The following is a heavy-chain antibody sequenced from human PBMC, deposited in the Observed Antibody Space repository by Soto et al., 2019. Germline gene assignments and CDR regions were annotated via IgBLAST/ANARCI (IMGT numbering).Heavy chain of an antibody. Sequence: SETLSLTCSVSGASIGSGDDYWTWIRQSPGKGLEWIGYISDSGSTFYNPSLRSRLTIALDTSKNHFSLKLNSVTAADTAVYYCTKYQPPEFDPWGQGTPVTVSS. CDR2: ISDSGST. CDR1: GASIGSGDDY. CDR3: TKYQPPEFDP. D-gene: IGHD2-2*01. J-gene: IGHJ5*02. V-gene: IGHV4-30-4*08.